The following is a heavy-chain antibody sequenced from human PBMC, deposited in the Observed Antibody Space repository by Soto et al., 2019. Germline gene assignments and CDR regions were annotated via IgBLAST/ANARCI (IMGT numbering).Heavy chain of an antibody. J-gene: IGHJ1*01. D-gene: IGHD1-1*01. V-gene: IGHV5-51*01. CDR2: IYPADSDI. Sequence: GSFADISGKGLEWMGIIYPADSDIRYSPSFQGQVTMSADKSISTAYLQWSSLKASDTAMYYCERRGNNWHPVAYWGQGTLVPVS. CDR3: ERRGNNWHPVAY.